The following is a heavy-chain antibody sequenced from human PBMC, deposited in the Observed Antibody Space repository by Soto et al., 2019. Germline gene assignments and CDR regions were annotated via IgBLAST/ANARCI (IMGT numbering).Heavy chain of an antibody. V-gene: IGHV3-23*01. J-gene: IGHJ6*03. D-gene: IGHD2-2*01. CDR1: GFTFSSYA. CDR2: ISGSGGST. Sequence: EVQLLESGGGLVQPGGSLRLSCAASGFTFSSYAMNWVRQAPGKGLEWVSAISGSGGSTYYADSVKGRFTISRDNSKNTLYLQMNSLRAADTAVYYCAKEVYCSSTSCYYYMDVWGKGTTVTVSS. CDR3: AKEVYCSSTSCYYYMDV.